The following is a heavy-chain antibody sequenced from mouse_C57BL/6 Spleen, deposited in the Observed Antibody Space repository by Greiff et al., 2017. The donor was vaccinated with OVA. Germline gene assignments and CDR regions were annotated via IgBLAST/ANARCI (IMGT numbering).Heavy chain of an antibody. Sequence: VQLQQPGAELVKPGASVKLSCKASGYTFTSYWMHWVKQRPGQGLEWIGMIHPTSGSTNYNEKFKSKATLTVDKSSSTAYMQLSSLTSEDSAVYYVARGGYDYDDAMDYWGQGTTVTVSS. CDR3: ARGGYDYDDAMDY. CDR2: IHPTSGST. J-gene: IGHJ4*01. V-gene: IGHV1-64*01. CDR1: GYTFTSYW. D-gene: IGHD2-4*01.